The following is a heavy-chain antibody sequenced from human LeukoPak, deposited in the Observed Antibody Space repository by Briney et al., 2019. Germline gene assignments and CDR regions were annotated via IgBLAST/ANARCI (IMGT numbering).Heavy chain of an antibody. V-gene: IGHV4-59*01. CDR3: AADSSGWIVY. D-gene: IGHD6-25*01. CDR2: IYYSGST. CDR1: GGSISSYY. J-gene: IGHJ4*02. Sequence: PSETLSLTCTVSGGSISSYYWSWIRQPPGKGLEWIGYIYYSGSTNYNPSLKSRVTISVDTSKNQFSLRLSSVTAADTAVYYCAADSSGWIVYWGRGTVVSVSS.